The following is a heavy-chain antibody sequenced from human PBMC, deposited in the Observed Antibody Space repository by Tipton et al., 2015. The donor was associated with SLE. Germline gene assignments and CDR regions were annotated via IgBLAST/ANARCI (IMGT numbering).Heavy chain of an antibody. Sequence: SLRLSCAASGFTFSNAWMSWVRQAPGKGLEWVGRIKSKTDGGTTDYAAPVKGRFTISRDDSKNTLYLQMNSLKTEDTAVYYCTTDLTFRRYYYYGMDVWGQGTTVTVSS. CDR1: GFTFSNAW. CDR2: IKSKTDGGTT. CDR3: TTDLTFRRYYYYGMDV. J-gene: IGHJ6*02. D-gene: IGHD2/OR15-2a*01. V-gene: IGHV3-15*01.